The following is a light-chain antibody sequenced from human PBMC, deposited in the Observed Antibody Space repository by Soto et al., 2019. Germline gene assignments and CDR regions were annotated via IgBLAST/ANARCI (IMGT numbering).Light chain of an antibody. CDR3: AAWDDSLSGPRVV. J-gene: IGLJ2*01. CDR1: SSNIGSNY. Sequence: QSVLTQPPSASGTPGQRFTISCSGSSSNIGSNYVYWYQQLPGTAPKLLIYRTNQRPSGIPDRFSGSKSGTSASLAISGLRSEDEGDYYCAAWDDSLSGPRVVFGGGTKLTVL. V-gene: IGLV1-47*01. CDR2: RTN.